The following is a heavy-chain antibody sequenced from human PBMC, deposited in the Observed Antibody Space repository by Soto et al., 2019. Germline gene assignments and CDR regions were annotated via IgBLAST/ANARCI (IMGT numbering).Heavy chain of an antibody. Sequence: QGHLVQSGAEVKKPGSSVKVSCKASGDIFDNYAISWVRQAPGQGLECLGGISPVIGTTHYAQRFQGRLTITADRSTMTTYMELSGLKSEYTAIYFCARDYSGYDPALNRFDPWGQGTLVTVSS. CDR3: ARDYSGYDPALNRFDP. CDR1: GDIFDNYA. V-gene: IGHV1-69*06. J-gene: IGHJ5*02. D-gene: IGHD5-12*01. CDR2: ISPVIGTT.